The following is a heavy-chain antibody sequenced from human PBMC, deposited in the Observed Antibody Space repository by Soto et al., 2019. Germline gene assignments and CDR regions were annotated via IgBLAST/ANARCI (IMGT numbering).Heavy chain of an antibody. Sequence: PGGSLRLSSAASEFTCSSYAMSWVRQAPGKGLEWVSAISGSGGSTYYADSVKGRFTISRDNSKNTLYLQMNSLRAEDTAVYYCAKAGFYCSGGSCYSGLGAFDIWGQGTMVTVSS. CDR1: EFTCSSYA. CDR3: AKAGFYCSGGSCYSGLGAFDI. D-gene: IGHD2-15*01. J-gene: IGHJ3*02. CDR2: ISGSGGST. V-gene: IGHV3-23*01.